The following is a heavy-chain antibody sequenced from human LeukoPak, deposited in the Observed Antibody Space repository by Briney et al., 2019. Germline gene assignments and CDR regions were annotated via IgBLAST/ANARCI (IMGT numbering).Heavy chain of an antibody. CDR3: VRTRLSDHIVPAAERADDACDM. D-gene: IGHD2-2*01. Sequence: SETLSLTCTVSGGSISSSRYYWGWIRQPPGKGLEWIGSIHYSESTYYNPSLKSRVTVSVDTSENQFSLKLSSVAAADTAVYFCVRTRLSDHIVPAAERADDACDMWSQGTMVTVSS. V-gene: IGHV4-39*07. CDR2: IHYSEST. J-gene: IGHJ3*02. CDR1: GGSISSSRYY.